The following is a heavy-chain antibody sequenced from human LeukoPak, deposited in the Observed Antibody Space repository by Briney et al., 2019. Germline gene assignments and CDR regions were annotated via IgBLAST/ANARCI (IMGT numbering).Heavy chain of an antibody. Sequence: PGGSLSLSCAASGFTFSSYEMNWVRQAPGKGLEWVSYISSSGSTIYYADSVKGRFTISRDNAKNSLYLQMNSLRAEDTAVYYCARRGYFDWLPRLNYWGQGTLVTVSS. CDR3: ARRGYFDWLPRLNY. J-gene: IGHJ4*02. V-gene: IGHV3-48*03. D-gene: IGHD3-9*01. CDR1: GFTFSSYE. CDR2: ISSSGSTI.